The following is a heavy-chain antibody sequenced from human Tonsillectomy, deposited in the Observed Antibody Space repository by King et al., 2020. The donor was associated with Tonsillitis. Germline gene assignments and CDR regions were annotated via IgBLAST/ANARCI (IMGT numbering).Heavy chain of an antibody. D-gene: IGHD2-2*01. Sequence: QLVQSGAEVKKPGASVRVSCKASGYTFSDFYIHWVRQAPGQRMEWMGWVNLKIGVTNYAQGVRGRVTMTRDTSTTTVYMDLGRLTSDDTAMYYCARDPEYLRGWFDPWGQGTLVIVSS. CDR3: ARDPEYLRGWFDP. V-gene: IGHV1-2*02. J-gene: IGHJ5*02. CDR1: GYTFSDFY. CDR2: VNLKIGVT.